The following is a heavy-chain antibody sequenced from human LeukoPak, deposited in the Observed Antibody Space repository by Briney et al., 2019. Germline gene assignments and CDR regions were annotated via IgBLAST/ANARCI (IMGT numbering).Heavy chain of an antibody. CDR3: ARLRRNSDRSDFFYYYDH. Sequence: TGGSLRLSCAASGFTFSDYSMNWGRQAPGKGLELVASVNTVSSYIYYADSMRGRFTISRDNAKNSLFLQMNSLRAEDTAVYYCARLRRNSDRSDFFYYYDHWGQGTLVTVSS. J-gene: IGHJ4*02. D-gene: IGHD3-22*01. CDR2: VNTVSSYI. CDR1: GFTFSDYS. V-gene: IGHV3-21*01.